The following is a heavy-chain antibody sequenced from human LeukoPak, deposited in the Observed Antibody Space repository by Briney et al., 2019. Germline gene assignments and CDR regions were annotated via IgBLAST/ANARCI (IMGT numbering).Heavy chain of an antibody. CDR2: ISGSGGST. Sequence: PGGSLRLSCAASGFTFSSYAMSWVRQAPGKGLEWVSAISGSGGSTSYADSVKGRLTISRDNAKNTLYLQMNSLRVEDTAVYYCAGGVYGGHDYWGQGTLVTVSS. V-gene: IGHV3-23*01. J-gene: IGHJ4*02. CDR3: AGGVYGGHDY. CDR1: GFTFSSYA. D-gene: IGHD3-16*01.